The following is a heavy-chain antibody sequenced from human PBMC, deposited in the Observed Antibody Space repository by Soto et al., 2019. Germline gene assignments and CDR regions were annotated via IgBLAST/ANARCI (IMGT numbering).Heavy chain of an antibody. CDR3: ARQRFGSFSGSYVFDL. J-gene: IGHJ5*02. CDR2: ISSDSDSI. CDR1: GFSFEIYH. V-gene: IGHV3-21*01. D-gene: IGHD3-16*01. Sequence: GGSLRLCCEAAGFSFEIYHMNWVRQAPGKGLEWVSSISSDSDSIFYGDSVKGRFIISRDNAKNSLFLQMNNLSGDDTAVYYCARQRFGSFSGSYVFDLWGQGTPVTVSS.